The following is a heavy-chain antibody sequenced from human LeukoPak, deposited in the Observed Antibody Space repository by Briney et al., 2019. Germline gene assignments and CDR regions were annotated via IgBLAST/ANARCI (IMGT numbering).Heavy chain of an antibody. D-gene: IGHD3-9*01. CDR2: ISSSSSYI. V-gene: IGHV3-21*01. CDR3: ARDYDILTTYYYYGMDV. J-gene: IGHJ6*02. CDR1: GFTFSRYS. Sequence: GGSLRLSCAASGFTFSRYSMNWVRQAPGKGLGWVSSISSSSSYIYYADSVKGRFTISRDNAKNSLYLQMNSLRAEDTAVYYCARDYDILTTYYYYGMDVWGQGTTVTVSS.